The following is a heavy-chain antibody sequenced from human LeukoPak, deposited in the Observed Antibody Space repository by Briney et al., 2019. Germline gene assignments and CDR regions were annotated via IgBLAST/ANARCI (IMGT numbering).Heavy chain of an antibody. D-gene: IGHD3-10*01. CDR3: ARGPRDYGSGSYYTRTPFDY. V-gene: IGHV4-39*07. Sequence: SETLSLTCTVSGGSISSSTYYWDWIRQPPGKGLEWIGSIYYSGSTYYNPSLKSRVTISVDTSKNQFSLKLSSVTAADTAVYYCARGPRDYGSGSYYTRTPFDYWGQGTLVTVSS. J-gene: IGHJ4*02. CDR1: GGSISSSTYY. CDR2: IYYSGST.